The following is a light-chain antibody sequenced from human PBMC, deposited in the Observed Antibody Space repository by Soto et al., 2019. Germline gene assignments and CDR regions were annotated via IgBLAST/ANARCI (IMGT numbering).Light chain of an antibody. Sequence: IQMTPSASAVSASVGNRVTITCRASQSISTYLNWYQKKPGKAPNLLIYDAYRLQSGVPSRFSGSGGGTDFTLSISSVQPEDFATYFCQQSYMDPITFGQGRRLAIK. CDR2: DAY. J-gene: IGKJ5*01. V-gene: IGKV1-39*01. CDR1: QSISTY. CDR3: QQSYMDPIT.